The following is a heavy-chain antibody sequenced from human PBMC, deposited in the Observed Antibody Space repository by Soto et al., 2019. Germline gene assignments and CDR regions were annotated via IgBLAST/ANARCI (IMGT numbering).Heavy chain of an antibody. V-gene: IGHV4-30-2*01. D-gene: IGHD3-10*01. CDR2: IYHSGST. CDR3: ARALITMVDY. Sequence: QLQLQESGSGLVKPSQTLSLTCAVSGGSISSGGYSWSWIRQPPGKGLGWIGYIYHSGSTYYNPSLKSRVTISVDRSKNQFSLKLSSVTAADTDLYYCARALITMVDYWGQGTLVSVST. CDR1: GGSISSGGYS. J-gene: IGHJ4*02.